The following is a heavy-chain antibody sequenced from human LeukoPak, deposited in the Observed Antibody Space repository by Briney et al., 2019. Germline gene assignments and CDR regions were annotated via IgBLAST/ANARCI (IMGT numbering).Heavy chain of an antibody. CDR2: INPNSGGT. J-gene: IGHJ4*02. V-gene: IGHV1-2*02. CDR1: GYTFTGYY. CDR3: ARFPSGGPCDY. D-gene: IGHD2-15*01. Sequence: ASVKVSCKASGYTFTGYYMHWVRQAPGQGLEWMGWINPNSGGTNYAQKFQGRVTMTSDTSISTAYMDLSSLRSDDTAVYYCARFPSGGPCDYWAQGTLVTVFS.